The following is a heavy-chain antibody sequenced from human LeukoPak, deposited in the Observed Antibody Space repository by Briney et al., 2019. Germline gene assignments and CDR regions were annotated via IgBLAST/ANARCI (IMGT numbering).Heavy chain of an antibody. V-gene: IGHV4-61*01. D-gene: IGHD3-10*01. Sequence: PSETLSLTCTVSGGSISSSNYYWSWIRQPPDKGLEWIGYIYYNGNTNYNPSLKSRVTISVDTSKNQFSLKLKSVTAADTAVYYCTRHPYYHGSGNLNWFDPWGQGTLVTVSS. CDR1: GGSISSSNYY. J-gene: IGHJ5*02. CDR2: IYYNGNT. CDR3: TRHPYYHGSGNLNWFDP.